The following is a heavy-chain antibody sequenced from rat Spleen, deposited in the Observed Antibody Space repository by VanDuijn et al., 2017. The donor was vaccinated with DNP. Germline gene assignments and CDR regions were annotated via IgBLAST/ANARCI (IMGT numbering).Heavy chain of an antibody. Sequence: EVQLVESGGDLVQPGRSLKLSCAASGFTFSYYWMYWIRQAPGKGLEWVASINPDGGSTHYRDSVKGRFTISRDNTANTVYLQMNSLRSEDTATYYCAVANGNYWGQGVMVTVSS. D-gene: IGHD4-1*01. CDR2: INPDGGST. CDR1: GFTFSYYW. V-gene: IGHV5-58*01. J-gene: IGHJ2*01. CDR3: AVANGNY.